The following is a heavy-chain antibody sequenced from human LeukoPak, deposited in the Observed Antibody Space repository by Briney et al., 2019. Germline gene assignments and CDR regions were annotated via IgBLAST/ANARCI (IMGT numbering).Heavy chain of an antibody. CDR1: GGTFSSYG. CDR2: ISAYNGNT. CDR3: ARDISGTNYYYYYYMDV. V-gene: IGHV1-18*01. Sequence: ASVKVSCKASGGTFSSYGISWVRQAPGQGLEWMGWISAYNGNTNYAQKLQGRVTMTTDTSTSTAYMELRSLRSDDTAVYYCARDISGTNYYYYYYMDVWGKGTTVAVSS. J-gene: IGHJ6*03. D-gene: IGHD1-26*01.